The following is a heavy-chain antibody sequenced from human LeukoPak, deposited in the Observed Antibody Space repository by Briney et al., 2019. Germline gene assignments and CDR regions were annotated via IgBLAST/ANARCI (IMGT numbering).Heavy chain of an antibody. Sequence: GRSPRLSCAASGFTFSSYGMHWVRQAPGKGLEWVAVISYDGSNKYYADSVKGRFTISRDNSKNTLYLQMNSLRAEDTAVYYCAKEVKDCSSTSCYYYYGMDVWGKGTTVTVSS. CDR2: ISYDGSNK. D-gene: IGHD2-2*01. V-gene: IGHV3-30*18. CDR1: GFTFSSYG. CDR3: AKEVKDCSSTSCYYYYGMDV. J-gene: IGHJ6*04.